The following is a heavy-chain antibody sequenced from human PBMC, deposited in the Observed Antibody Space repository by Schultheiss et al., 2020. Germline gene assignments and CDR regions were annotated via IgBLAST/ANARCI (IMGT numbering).Heavy chain of an antibody. CDR3: AKDEYYDSSGPRLDY. V-gene: IGHV3-23*01. J-gene: IGHJ4*02. CDR1: GLSLRRYA. CDR2: ISGSGGTT. D-gene: IGHD3-22*01. Sequence: GGSLRLSCAASGLSLRRYAMSWVRQAPGKGLEWVSAISGSGGTTSYADSVKGRFTMSRDNSKNTLYLQMNSLRAEDTAVYYCAKDEYYDSSGPRLDYWGQGTLVTVSS.